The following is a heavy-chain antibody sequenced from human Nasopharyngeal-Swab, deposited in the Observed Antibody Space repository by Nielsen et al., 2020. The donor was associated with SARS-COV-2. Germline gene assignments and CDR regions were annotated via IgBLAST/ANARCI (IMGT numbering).Heavy chain of an antibody. D-gene: IGHD1-26*01. Sequence: GGSLRLSCAASGFTFSTYDMSWVRQAPGKGLEWVSGISGSGESTHYADSVKGRFTISRDNSKNTLYLQMNSLRAEDTAVYYCAKDRTPGIVGGRGFDYWGQGTLVTVSS. V-gene: IGHV3-23*01. CDR2: ISGSGEST. CDR3: AKDRTPGIVGGRGFDY. CDR1: GFTFSTYD. J-gene: IGHJ4*02.